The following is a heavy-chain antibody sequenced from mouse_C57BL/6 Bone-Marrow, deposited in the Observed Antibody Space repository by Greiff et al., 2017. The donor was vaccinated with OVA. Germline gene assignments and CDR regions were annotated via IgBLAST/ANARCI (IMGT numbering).Heavy chain of an antibody. CDR2: IDPSDSYT. V-gene: IGHV1-50*01. D-gene: IGHD2-5*01. J-gene: IGHJ1*03. CDR3: ARRENYSNYWYFDV. Sequence: QVQLQQPGAELVKPGASVKLSCKASGYTFTSYWMQWVKQRPGQGLEWIGEIDPSDSYTNYNQKFKGKATLTVDTSSSTAYMQLSSLTSEDSAVYYCARRENYSNYWYFDVWGTGTTVTVSS. CDR1: GYTFTSYW.